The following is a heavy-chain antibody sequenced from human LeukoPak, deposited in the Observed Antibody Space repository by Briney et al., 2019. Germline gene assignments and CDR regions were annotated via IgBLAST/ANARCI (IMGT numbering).Heavy chain of an antibody. CDR2: IYYSGST. V-gene: IGHV4-59*01. CDR3: ARARLRYFDWLEWFDP. Sequence: SETLSLTCTVSGGSLSSYYWSWIRQPPGKGLEWIGYIYYSGSTNYNPSLKSRVTISVDTSKNQFSLKLSSVTAADTAVYYCARARLRYFDWLEWFDPWGQGTLVTVSS. J-gene: IGHJ5*02. CDR1: GGSLSSYY. D-gene: IGHD3-9*01.